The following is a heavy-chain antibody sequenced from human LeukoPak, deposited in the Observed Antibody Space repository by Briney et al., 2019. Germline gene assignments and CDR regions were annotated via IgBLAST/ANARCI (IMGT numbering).Heavy chain of an antibody. CDR2: IYTGGTT. V-gene: IGHV3-66*01. Sequence: ETLSLTCAVYGGSFSGYYWSWIRQPPGKGLEWVSVIYTGGTTHYAHSVNGRFTISRDNAKNTLYLQMKSLRVEDTAVYYCARLKVVSAYHYGMDVWGQGTTVTVSS. CDR3: ARLKVVSAYHYGMDV. D-gene: IGHD2-2*01. CDR1: GGSFSGYY. J-gene: IGHJ6*02.